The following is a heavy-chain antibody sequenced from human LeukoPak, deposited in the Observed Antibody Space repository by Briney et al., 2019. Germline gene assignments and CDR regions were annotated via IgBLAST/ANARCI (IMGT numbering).Heavy chain of an antibody. Sequence: GGSLRLSCAASGFTFSSYAMTWVRQAPREGLEWVSAISGSGGSTYYADSVKGRFTISRDKSKNTLYLQMNSLRAEDTAVYYCAKCPTYDCSAFDIWGQGTMVTVSS. D-gene: IGHD2-21*01. V-gene: IGHV3-23*01. CDR2: ISGSGGST. J-gene: IGHJ3*02. CDR1: GFTFSSYA. CDR3: AKCPTYDCSAFDI.